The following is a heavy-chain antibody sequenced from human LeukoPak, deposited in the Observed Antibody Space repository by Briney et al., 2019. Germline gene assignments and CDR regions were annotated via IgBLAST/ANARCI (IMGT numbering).Heavy chain of an antibody. J-gene: IGHJ6*02. Sequence: PGGSLRLSCSASGFIISDYAMHWVRQAPGKGLVWVSRINSDGSSTSYADSVKGRFTISRDNAKSTLYLQMNSLRAEDTAVYYCARGDYGSGSYGLGYYYGMDVWGQGTTVTVSS. CDR1: GFIISDYA. V-gene: IGHV3-74*01. CDR2: INSDGSST. CDR3: ARGDYGSGSYGLGYYYGMDV. D-gene: IGHD3-10*01.